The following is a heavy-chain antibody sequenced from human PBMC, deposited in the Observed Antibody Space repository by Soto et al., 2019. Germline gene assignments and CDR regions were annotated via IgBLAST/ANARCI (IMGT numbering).Heavy chain of an antibody. CDR2: IYHSGST. CDR1: GYSISSGYY. V-gene: IGHV4-38-2*01. D-gene: IGHD1-7*01. CDR3: ARSAVGTSPENWFDP. J-gene: IGHJ5*02. Sequence: GPGPIKTSETLSLTCAVSGYSISSGYYWGWIRQPPGKGLEWIGSIYHSGSTYYNPSLKSRVTISVDTSKNQFSLKLSSVTAADTAVYYCARSAVGTSPENWFDPWGQGTPVTVSS.